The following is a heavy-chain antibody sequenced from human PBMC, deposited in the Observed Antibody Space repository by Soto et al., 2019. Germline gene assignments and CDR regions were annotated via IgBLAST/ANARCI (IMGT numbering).Heavy chain of an antibody. J-gene: IGHJ4*02. CDR3: ACWGRDYFDY. CDR2: IYYSGGT. CDR1: GASISNGGYY. D-gene: IGHD7-27*01. V-gene: IGHV4-31*03. Sequence: KPSETLSLTCTVSGASISNGGYYWSWIRQYPGRGLEWIGYIYYSGGTYYNPSLESRVTISVDTSKNQFSLRLTSVTAADTAVYYCACWGRDYFDYWGQGTLVTVSS.